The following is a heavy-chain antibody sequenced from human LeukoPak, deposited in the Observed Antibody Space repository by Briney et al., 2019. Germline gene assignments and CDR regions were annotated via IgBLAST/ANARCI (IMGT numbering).Heavy chain of an antibody. CDR1: GLTFTNAW. D-gene: IGHD3-16*01. CDR3: STDSLVLNY. Sequence: GGSLRLSCAASGLTFTNAWMSWVRQAPGKGLEWVGRIKSKTNGGTTDYAAPVKGRFTISRDDSKNTVYLQMNSLKTEDTAVYYCSTDSLVLNYWGQGTLVTVSS. J-gene: IGHJ4*02. V-gene: IGHV3-15*01. CDR2: IKSKTNGGTT.